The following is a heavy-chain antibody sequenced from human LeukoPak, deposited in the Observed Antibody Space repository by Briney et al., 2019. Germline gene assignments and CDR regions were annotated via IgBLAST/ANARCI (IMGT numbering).Heavy chain of an antibody. J-gene: IGHJ4*02. D-gene: IGHD3-16*01. CDR2: IYYSGST. CDR1: GGSISSYY. V-gene: IGHV4-59*01. CDR3: ARCWGPFDY. Sequence: SETLSLTCTVSGGSISSYYWSWIRQPPGKGLEWIGDIYYSGSTNYNPSLKSRITISVDTSKNQISLKLSSVTAADTAVYYCARCWGPFDYWGQGTLVTVSS.